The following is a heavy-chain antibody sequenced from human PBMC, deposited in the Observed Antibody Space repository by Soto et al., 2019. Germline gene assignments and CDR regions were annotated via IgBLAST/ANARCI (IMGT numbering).Heavy chain of an antibody. CDR1: GFTFSSYS. Sequence: GGSLRLSCAASGFTFSSYSMNWVRQAPGKGLEWVSYISSSSSTIYYADSVKGRFTISRDNAKNSLYLQMNSLRAEDTAVYYCARVIVRAAAGKYYYYGMDVWGQGTTVTVSS. CDR2: ISSSSSTI. J-gene: IGHJ6*02. CDR3: ARVIVRAAAGKYYYYGMDV. D-gene: IGHD6-13*01. V-gene: IGHV3-48*01.